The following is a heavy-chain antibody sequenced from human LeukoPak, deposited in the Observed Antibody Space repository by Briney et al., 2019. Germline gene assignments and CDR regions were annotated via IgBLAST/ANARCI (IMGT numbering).Heavy chain of an antibody. D-gene: IGHD6-6*01. CDR3: AREKYTTSSGNYYFFLDV. CDR1: GFTFSTYN. J-gene: IGHJ6*03. Sequence: GGSLRLSCAASGFTFSTYNMNWVRQAPGKGLEWVSYISSGSTIYYADSVKGRFTISRDNAKNSLYLQMKSLRAEDTAVYYCAREKYTTSSGNYYFFLDVWGKGTTVTVSS. CDR2: ISSGSTI. V-gene: IGHV3-48*01.